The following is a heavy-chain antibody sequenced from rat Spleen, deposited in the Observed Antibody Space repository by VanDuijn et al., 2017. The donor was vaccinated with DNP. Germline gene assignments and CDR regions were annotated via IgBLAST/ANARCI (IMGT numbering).Heavy chain of an antibody. J-gene: IGHJ2*01. D-gene: IGHD1-7*01. CDR3: AKYMGMGFDY. CDR1: GFTFSNYD. CDR2: ISPSGGST. Sequence: EVQLVESGGGLVQPGRSLKLSCTTSGFTFSNYDMYWIRQAPTKGLEWVASISPSGGSTYYRDSVKGRFTISRDNAKSALYLQMDSLRSEDTATYYCAKYMGMGFDYWGQGVMVTVSS. V-gene: IGHV5-19*01.